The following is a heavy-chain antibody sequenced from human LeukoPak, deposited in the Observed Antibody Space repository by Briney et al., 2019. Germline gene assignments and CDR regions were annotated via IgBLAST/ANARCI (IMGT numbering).Heavy chain of an antibody. J-gene: IGHJ4*02. D-gene: IGHD6-13*01. Sequence: GGSLRLSCVASGFTFTNYGMNWVRQAPGKGLEWVSGIVGSGVTTYYADSVKGRFTISRDNSKNTLYLQINSLRAEDTAIYYCAKDHSSSWLIDYWGQGTLVTVSP. CDR1: GFTFTNYG. V-gene: IGHV3-23*01. CDR2: IVGSGVTT. CDR3: AKDHSSSWLIDY.